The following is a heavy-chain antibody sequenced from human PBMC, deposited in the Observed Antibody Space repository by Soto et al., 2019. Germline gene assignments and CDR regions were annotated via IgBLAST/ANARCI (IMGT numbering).Heavy chain of an antibody. D-gene: IGHD3-3*01. V-gene: IGHV1-8*01. CDR3: ARGQYRQYPQQPGYDFWSGYPSSGEYYGMDV. Sequence: ASVKVSCKASGYTFTSYDINWVRQATGQGLEWMGWMNPNSGNTGYAQKFQGRVTMTRNTSISTAYMELSSLRSEDTAVYYCARGQYRQYPQQPGYDFWSGYPSSGEYYGMDVWGQGTTVTVSS. J-gene: IGHJ6*02. CDR2: MNPNSGNT. CDR1: GYTFTSYD.